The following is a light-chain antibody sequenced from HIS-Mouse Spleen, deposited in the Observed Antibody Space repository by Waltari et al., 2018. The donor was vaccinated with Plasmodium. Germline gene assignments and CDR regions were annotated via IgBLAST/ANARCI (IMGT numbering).Light chain of an antibody. V-gene: IGLV3-25*03. CDR1: ALPKQY. CDR2: KDS. CDR3: QSADSSGTYWV. J-gene: IGLJ3*02. Sequence: SYELTQPPSVSVSPGQTARITCSGDALPKQYAYWYQQKPGQAPVLVIYKDSERPSGIQERFSGSSSGTTVTLTISGGQAEDEADYYCQSADSSGTYWVFGGGTKLTVL.